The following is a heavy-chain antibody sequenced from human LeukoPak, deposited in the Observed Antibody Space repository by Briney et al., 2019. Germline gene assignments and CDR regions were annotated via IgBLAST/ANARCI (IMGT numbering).Heavy chain of an antibody. D-gene: IGHD3-22*01. Sequence: GGSLRPSCAASGFTFSSYEMNWVRQAPGKGLEWVSYISSSGSTIYYADSVKGRFTISRDNAKNSLYLQMNSLRAEDTAVYYCARDSSGYYSGFDYWGQGTLVTVSS. CDR1: GFTFSSYE. CDR2: ISSSGSTI. CDR3: ARDSSGYYSGFDY. V-gene: IGHV3-48*03. J-gene: IGHJ4*02.